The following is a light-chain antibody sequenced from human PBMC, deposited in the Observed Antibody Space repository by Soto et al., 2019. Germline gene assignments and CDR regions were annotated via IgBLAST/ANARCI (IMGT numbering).Light chain of an antibody. Sequence: EIVMTQSPATLSVSPGERATLSCRASQSVSSNLVWYQQKPGQAPRLLIYGASTRATGIPARFSGSRSGTEFTLTISSLQSEDFAVYYCQQYNNWPPGTFGQGTKVEIK. CDR1: QSVSSN. CDR3: QQYNNWPPGT. V-gene: IGKV3-15*01. J-gene: IGKJ1*01. CDR2: GAS.